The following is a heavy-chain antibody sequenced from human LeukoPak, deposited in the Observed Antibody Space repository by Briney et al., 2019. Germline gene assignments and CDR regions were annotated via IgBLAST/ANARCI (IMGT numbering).Heavy chain of an antibody. CDR2: IRYDGGNK. CDR3: AKGKLEYSTLPLFDY. CDR1: GFTFRTYG. Sequence: GGSLRLSCAASGFTFRTYGMHWVRHAPGKGLEWVAFIRYDGGNKYYADSVKGRFTISRDNSKNTLYLQMNSLRAEDTAVYYCAKGKLEYSTLPLFDYWGQGTLVIVSS. V-gene: IGHV3-30*02. J-gene: IGHJ4*02. D-gene: IGHD6-6*01.